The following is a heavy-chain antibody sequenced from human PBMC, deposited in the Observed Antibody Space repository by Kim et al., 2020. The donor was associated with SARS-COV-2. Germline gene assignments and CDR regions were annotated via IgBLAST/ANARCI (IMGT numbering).Heavy chain of an antibody. CDR1: GVSISSYY. CDR3: ARHRTYGDYLDY. V-gene: IGHV4-59*13. Sequence: SETLSLTCTVSGVSISSYYWSWIRQPPGKGLEWIGYFYYTGSTNYNPSLKSRVTISVDTSKNQFSLKLKSVTAADTAVYYCARHRTYGDYLDYWGQGTLV. CDR2: FYYTGST. J-gene: IGHJ4*02. D-gene: IGHD4-17*01.